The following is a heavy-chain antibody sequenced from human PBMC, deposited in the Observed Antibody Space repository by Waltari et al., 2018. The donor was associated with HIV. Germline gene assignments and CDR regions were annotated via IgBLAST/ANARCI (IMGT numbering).Heavy chain of an antibody. V-gene: IGHV2-5*01. D-gene: IGHD3-3*01. Sequence: QITLRESGPTVVKPPQTLTLTCTYSAFSLSSSGVRAAWLRQPPGKALEWLAVIYWNGDKRYSPSLQNRVTITKDSARNQVVLTMTNVDPVDTATYYCAHRSYDDFWGGLFGAGMDVWGQGITVTVSS. CDR2: IYWNGDK. CDR1: AFSLSSSGVR. J-gene: IGHJ6*02. CDR3: AHRSYDDFWGGLFGAGMDV.